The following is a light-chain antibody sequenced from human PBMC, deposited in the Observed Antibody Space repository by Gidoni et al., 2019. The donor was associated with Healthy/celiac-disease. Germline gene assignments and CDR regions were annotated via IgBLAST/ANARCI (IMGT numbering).Light chain of an antibody. J-gene: IGKJ1*01. CDR2: GAS. CDR3: QQYNNWFWT. V-gene: IGKV3-15*01. CDR1: QSVNSN. Sequence: EIVMTQSPATLSVSPGERATLSCRASQSVNSNLAWYQQKPGQAPRLLTYGASTRATGIPARFSGSGSGTEFTLTISSLQSEDFAVYYCQQYNNWFWTFGQGTKVEIK.